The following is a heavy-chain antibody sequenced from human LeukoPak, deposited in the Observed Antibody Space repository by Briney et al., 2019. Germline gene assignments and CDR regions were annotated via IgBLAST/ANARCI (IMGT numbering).Heavy chain of an antibody. CDR3: AIRRSYTSSLIDY. Sequence: GASLKISCKGSGYSFTNYWIGWVRQIPGKGLEWMGIIYPGDSDTRYSPPFQGQATISADKSISTAYLQWSSLEASDTAMYYCAIRRSYTSSLIDYWGQGTLVTVAS. D-gene: IGHD6-13*01. V-gene: IGHV5-51*01. CDR2: IYPGDSDT. CDR1: GYSFTNYW. J-gene: IGHJ4*02.